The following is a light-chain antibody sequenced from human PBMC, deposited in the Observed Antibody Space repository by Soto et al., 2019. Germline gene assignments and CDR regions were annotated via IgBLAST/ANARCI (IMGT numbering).Light chain of an antibody. V-gene: IGKV1-39*01. Sequence: DIQMTQSPSSLSASVGDRVSVTCRASQTIYTYLHWYQQKPGKAPKLLIYAAPSLQSGVPSRFSGSGSGTEFTLTISSLHPEDFAFYYCQQTYSIPITFGQGTRLDI. CDR1: QTIYTY. J-gene: IGKJ5*01. CDR3: QQTYSIPIT. CDR2: AAP.